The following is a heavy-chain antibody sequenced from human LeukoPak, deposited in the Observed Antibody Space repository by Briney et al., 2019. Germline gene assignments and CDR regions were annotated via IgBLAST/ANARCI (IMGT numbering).Heavy chain of an antibody. CDR1: GFTFDDYA. V-gene: IGHV3-9*01. CDR2: ISWNSGTI. Sequence: GGSLRLSCAASGFTFDDYAMHRVRQAPGKGLEWVSGISWNSGTIDYADSVKGRFTISRDNAKNSLYLQMNSLRAEDTALYYCAKDISPGRASFDYWGQGTLVTVSS. CDR3: AKDISPGRASFDY. J-gene: IGHJ4*02.